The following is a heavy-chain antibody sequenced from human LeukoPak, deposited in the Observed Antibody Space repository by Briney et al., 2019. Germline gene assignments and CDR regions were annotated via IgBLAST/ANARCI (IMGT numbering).Heavy chain of an antibody. D-gene: IGHD1-1*01. CDR1: GGTFSSYA. CDR3: ARVRGRVDNWNSPYYYYMDV. Sequence: GASVKVSCKASGGTFSSYAISWVRQAPGQGLEWMGGIIPIFGTANYAQKFQGRVTITTDESTSTAYMELSSLRSEDTAVYYCARVRGRVDNWNSPYYYYMDVWGKGTTVTVSS. J-gene: IGHJ6*03. V-gene: IGHV1-69*05. CDR2: IIPIFGTA.